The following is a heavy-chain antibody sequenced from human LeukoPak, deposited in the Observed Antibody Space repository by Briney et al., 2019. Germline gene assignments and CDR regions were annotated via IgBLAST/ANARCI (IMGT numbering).Heavy chain of an antibody. J-gene: IGHJ4*02. CDR2: IYYSGST. Sequence: PSETLSLTCTVSGGSICSSSYYWGWIRQPPGKGLEWIGSIYYSGSTYYNPSLKSRVTISVDTSKNQFSLKLSSVTAADTAVYYCARLGYDILTGPSTFDYWGQGTLVTVSS. CDR3: ARLGYDILTGPSTFDY. D-gene: IGHD3-9*01. V-gene: IGHV4-39*01. CDR1: GGSICSSSYY.